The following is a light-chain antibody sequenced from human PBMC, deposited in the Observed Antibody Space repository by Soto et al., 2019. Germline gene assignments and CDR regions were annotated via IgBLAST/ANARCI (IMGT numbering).Light chain of an antibody. Sequence: IQMTQSPSTLSVSVGDRGTITFRASQSISSYLNWYQQKPGKAPKLLIYDASSLESGVPSRFSGSGSGTEFTLTISSLQPDDFATYYCQQYNIYWTFGQGTKVDIK. CDR3: QQYNIYWT. V-gene: IGKV1-5*01. CDR1: QSISSY. J-gene: IGKJ1*01. CDR2: DAS.